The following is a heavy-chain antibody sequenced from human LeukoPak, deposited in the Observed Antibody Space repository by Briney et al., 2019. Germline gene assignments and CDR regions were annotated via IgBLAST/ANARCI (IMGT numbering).Heavy chain of an antibody. Sequence: SETLSLTCTVSGGSISTYYWNWIRQPPGKELEWIGCIYYSGSTNYNPSLKSRVTISVDTSKNQFSLKLSSVTAADTAVYYCARADSSSLPTDYWGQGTLVTVSS. D-gene: IGHD6-13*01. CDR1: GGSISTYY. CDR3: ARADSSSLPTDY. CDR2: IYYSGST. V-gene: IGHV4-59*01. J-gene: IGHJ4*02.